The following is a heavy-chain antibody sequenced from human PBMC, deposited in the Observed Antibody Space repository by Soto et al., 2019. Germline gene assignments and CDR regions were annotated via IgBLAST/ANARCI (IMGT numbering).Heavy chain of an antibody. CDR3: ARFRGVVYGFDP. CDR2: IYHSGNT. D-gene: IGHD2-15*01. CDR1: GGSISSGGYS. V-gene: IGHV4-30-2*01. Sequence: PSETLSLTCAVSGGSISSGGYSWTWIRQPPGKGLEWIGYIYHSGNTYYNPSLKSRVTISLDRSRNQFSLRLTSVTAADTAVYYCARFRGVVYGFDPWGQGTLVIVSS. J-gene: IGHJ5*02.